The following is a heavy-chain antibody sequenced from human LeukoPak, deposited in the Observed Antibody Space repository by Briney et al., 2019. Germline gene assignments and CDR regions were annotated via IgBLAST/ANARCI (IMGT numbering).Heavy chain of an antibody. J-gene: IGHJ4*02. CDR2: MSYDGSNK. D-gene: IGHD1-20*01. V-gene: IGHV3-30*18. Sequence: GGSLRLSCAASGFTFSHYGMHWVRQAPGKGLEWVAVMSYDGSNKYYTDSVKGRFTISRDNSKNTLYLQMNSLRVEDSAVYYCAKTGNYNWNGFDYWGQGTLVTVSS. CDR3: AKTGNYNWNGFDY. CDR1: GFTFSHYG.